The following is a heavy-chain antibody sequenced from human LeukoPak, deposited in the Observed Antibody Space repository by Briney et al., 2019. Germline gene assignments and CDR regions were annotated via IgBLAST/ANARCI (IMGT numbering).Heavy chain of an antibody. V-gene: IGHV1-46*01. CDR3: ARHQGAGEYPFDY. D-gene: IGHD2/OR15-2a*01. CDR2: INPSYGST. CDR1: GYTFTSYY. J-gene: IGHJ4*02. Sequence: ASVKVSCKASGYTFTSYYMHWVRQAPGQGLEWMGIINPSYGSTTYEQRFQGRVTLTRDTSTSTVYMELSSLRSEDTAVYYCARHQGAGEYPFDYWGQGTLVTVSS.